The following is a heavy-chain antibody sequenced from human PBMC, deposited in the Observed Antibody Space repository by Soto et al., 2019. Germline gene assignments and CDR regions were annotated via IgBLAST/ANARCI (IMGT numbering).Heavy chain of an antibody. V-gene: IGHV4-39*01. CDR1: GDSINSDNYY. CDR3: ARLEGLATISYYFDY. D-gene: IGHD3-9*01. Sequence: ASETLSLTCSVSGDSINSDNYYWGRTRQPPGKGLEWIGSIYYRGNTYYNPSLKTRVTISLDKSKSQFSLKLNSVTAADSAVYFCARLEGLATISYYFDYWGQGTLVTVSS. J-gene: IGHJ4*02. CDR2: IYYRGNT.